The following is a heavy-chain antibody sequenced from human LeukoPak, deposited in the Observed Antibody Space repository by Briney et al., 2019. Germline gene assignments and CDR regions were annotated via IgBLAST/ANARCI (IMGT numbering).Heavy chain of an antibody. CDR3: ARAVTTTHFDY. CDR1: GFTFSSYA. CDR2: ISYDGSNK. V-gene: IGHV3-30-3*01. D-gene: IGHD1-1*01. J-gene: IGHJ4*02. Sequence: GRSLRLSCAASGFTFSSYAMHWVRQAPGKGLEWVAVISYDGSNKYYADSVKGRFTISRDNSKSTLYLQMNSLGAEDTAVYYCARAVTTTHFDYWGQGTLVTVSS.